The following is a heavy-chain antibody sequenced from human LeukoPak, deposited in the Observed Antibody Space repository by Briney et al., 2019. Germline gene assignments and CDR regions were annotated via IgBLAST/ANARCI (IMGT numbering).Heavy chain of an antibody. Sequence: PSETLSLTCTGSGYTFSRCYYWGWIRQPPRKGLEWIGSIYHSRSTYYNPSLKSRVTISVDTSKNQFSLKLSSVTAADTAVYYCARMNGYYYDSSGYLYYYYYMDVWGKGTTVTISS. CDR1: GYTFSRCYY. CDR2: IYHSRST. J-gene: IGHJ6*03. D-gene: IGHD3-22*01. CDR3: ARMNGYYYDSSGYLYYYYYMDV. V-gene: IGHV4-38-2*02.